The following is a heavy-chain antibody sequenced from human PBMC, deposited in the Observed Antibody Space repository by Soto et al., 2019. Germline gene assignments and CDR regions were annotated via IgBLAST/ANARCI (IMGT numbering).Heavy chain of an antibody. V-gene: IGHV4-59*01. J-gene: IGHJ5*02. CDR3: ARLRFLEWLGLGANWFDP. CDR1: GGSISSYY. Sequence: PSETLSLTWTVSGGSISSYYWSWIRQPAGGGLEWIGYIYYSGSTNYNPSLKSRVTISVDTSKNQFSLKLSSVTAADTAVYYCARLRFLEWLGLGANWFDPWGQGTLVTGSS. D-gene: IGHD3-3*01. CDR2: IYYSGST.